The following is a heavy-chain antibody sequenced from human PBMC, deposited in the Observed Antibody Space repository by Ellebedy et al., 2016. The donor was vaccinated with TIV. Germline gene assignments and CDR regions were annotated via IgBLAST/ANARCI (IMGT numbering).Heavy chain of an antibody. CDR3: ARAFASGSAS. D-gene: IGHD3-10*01. CDR2: IYNGGSA. J-gene: IGHJ4*02. CDR1: GGSISSGDYY. V-gene: IGHV4-30-4*01. Sequence: SETLSLTXIVSGGSISSGDYYWSWIRQPPGKGLEWIGYIYNGGSAYYNPSLQTRVTISADTSKNQFSLKVRSVTAADTAVYFCARAFASGSASWGQGTLVTVSS.